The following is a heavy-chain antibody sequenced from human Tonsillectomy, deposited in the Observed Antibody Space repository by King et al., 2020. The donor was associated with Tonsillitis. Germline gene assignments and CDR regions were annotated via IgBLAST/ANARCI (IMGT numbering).Heavy chain of an antibody. CDR1: GYTFTDYF. CDR3: ARDWGDYGDYSDY. Sequence: VQLVESGAEVKKPGASVKVSCKASGYTFTDYFMHWVRQAPGQGLEWMGWINPKSGGTNFAQKFQGRVTMTGDTSISTAYMELSRLRSDETAVYYCARDWGDYGDYSDYWGQGTLVTVSS. D-gene: IGHD4-17*01. V-gene: IGHV1-2*02. J-gene: IGHJ4*02. CDR2: INPKSGGT.